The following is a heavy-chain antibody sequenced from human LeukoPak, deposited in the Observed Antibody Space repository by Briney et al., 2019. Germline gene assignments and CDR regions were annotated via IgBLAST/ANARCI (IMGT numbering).Heavy chain of an antibody. CDR2: IYPGDSDT. CDR1: GYSFTSYW. V-gene: IGHV5-51*01. Sequence: GESLKISCKGSGYSFTSYWIGWVRQIPGKGLEWMGIIYPGDSDTRYSPSFQGQVTISADKSISTAYLQWSSLKASDTAMYYCARPESNYDFWSGPADYWGQGTLVTVSS. D-gene: IGHD3-3*01. J-gene: IGHJ4*02. CDR3: ARPESNYDFWSGPADY.